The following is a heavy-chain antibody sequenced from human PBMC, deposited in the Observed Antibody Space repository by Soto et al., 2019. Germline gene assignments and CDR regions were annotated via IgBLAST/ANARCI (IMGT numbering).Heavy chain of an antibody. CDR3: ARVERGTATTVVDAFDI. Sequence: QVQLQQWGAGLLKPSETLSLTCAVFGGSVNSGNYYWSWIRQPPGKGLEWIGEMSHSGGTHFNPSPKSRVTTSVDTSKNQFSLKMSSVTAADTALYYCARVERGTATTVVDAFDIWGPGKMVTVSS. V-gene: IGHV4-34*01. D-gene: IGHD1-1*01. J-gene: IGHJ3*02. CDR2: MSHSGGT. CDR1: GGSVNSGNYY.